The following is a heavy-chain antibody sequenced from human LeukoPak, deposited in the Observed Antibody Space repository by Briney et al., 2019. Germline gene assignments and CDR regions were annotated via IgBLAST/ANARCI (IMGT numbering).Heavy chain of an antibody. CDR2: IYPGDSDT. V-gene: IGHV5-51*01. Sequence: GESLKISCKGSGYSFTSYWIGWVRQMPGKGLGWMGIIYPGDSDTRYSPSFQGQVTISADKSISTAYLQWSSLKASDTAMYYCARRNNEVGATMGDWFDPWGQGTLVTVSS. CDR3: ARRNNEVGATMGDWFDP. J-gene: IGHJ5*02. D-gene: IGHD1-26*01. CDR1: GYSFTSYW.